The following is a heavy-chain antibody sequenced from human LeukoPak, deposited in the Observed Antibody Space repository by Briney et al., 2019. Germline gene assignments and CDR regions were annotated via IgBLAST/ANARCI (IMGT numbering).Heavy chain of an antibody. CDR2: INSDGSST. J-gene: IGHJ4*02. CDR1: GFTFSNYW. CDR3: ARDLRPYYYDSSGYYYSFEPPGY. V-gene: IGHV3-74*01. D-gene: IGHD3-22*01. Sequence: GGSLRLSCTASGFTFSNYWMHWVRQAPGKGPVWVSRINSDGSSTSYADSAKGRFTISRDDAKSTLYLQMNSLRAEDTAVYYCARDLRPYYYDSSGYYYSFEPPGYWGQGTLVTVSS.